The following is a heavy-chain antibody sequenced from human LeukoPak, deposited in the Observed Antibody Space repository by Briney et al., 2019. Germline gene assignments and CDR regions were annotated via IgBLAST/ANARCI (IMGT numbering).Heavy chain of an antibody. CDR3: ARWYCSSSSCYYDY. Sequence: GGSLRLSCAASGFTVNNNYMGWVRQAPGKGLEWVSFIYNTGDTYYADSVKGRFTISRDGSKNTLYLQMNSLRAEDTAVYYCARWYCSSSSCYYDYWGQGTLVTVSS. CDR2: IYNTGDT. J-gene: IGHJ4*02. D-gene: IGHD2-2*01. CDR1: GFTVNNNY. V-gene: IGHV3-53*01.